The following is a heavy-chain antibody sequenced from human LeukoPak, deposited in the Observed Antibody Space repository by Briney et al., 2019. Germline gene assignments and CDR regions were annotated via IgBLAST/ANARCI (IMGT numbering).Heavy chain of an antibody. Sequence: GASVKVSCKASGGTFSSYAISWVRQAPGQGLEWMGGIIPILGTANYAQKFQGRVTITADESTSTAYMELSSLRSEDTAVCYCAIVVPAAIGYWGQGTLVTVSS. J-gene: IGHJ4*02. CDR2: IIPILGTA. D-gene: IGHD2-2*01. CDR1: GGTFSSYA. V-gene: IGHV1-69*13. CDR3: AIVVPAAIGY.